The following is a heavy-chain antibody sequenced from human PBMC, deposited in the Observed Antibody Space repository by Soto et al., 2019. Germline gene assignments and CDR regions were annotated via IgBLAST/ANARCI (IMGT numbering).Heavy chain of an antibody. J-gene: IGHJ4*02. V-gene: IGHV3-30*03. CDR1: GFTVSTYG. CDR3: TGEVASGY. Sequence: QVQLVESGGGVVQPGRSLRLSCAVSGFTVSTYGMHWVRQAPGKGLEWVAVISRDGGTKYYADSVKGRFTISRDKSRYTLFLEMNSLRGDDMAVYYCTGEVASGYWGQGTLVTVSS. D-gene: IGHD2-8*02. CDR2: ISRDGGTK.